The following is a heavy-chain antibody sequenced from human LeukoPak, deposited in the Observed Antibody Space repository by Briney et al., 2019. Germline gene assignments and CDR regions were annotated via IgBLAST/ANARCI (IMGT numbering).Heavy chain of an antibody. V-gene: IGHV4-31*03. CDR1: GGSISSGGYY. D-gene: IGHD3-3*01. CDR3: ASGFHVLRFLEWLFEGWCY. J-gene: IGHJ4*02. CDR2: IYYSGST. Sequence: KASETLSLTCTVSGGSISSGGYYWSWIRQHPGKGLEWIGYIYYSGSTYYNPSLKSRVTISVDTSKNQFSLKLSSVTAADTAVYYCASGFHVLRFLEWLFEGWCYWGQGTLVTVSS.